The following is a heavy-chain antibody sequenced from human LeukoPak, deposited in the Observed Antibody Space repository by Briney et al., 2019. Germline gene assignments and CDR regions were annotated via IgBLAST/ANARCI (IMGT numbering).Heavy chain of an antibody. J-gene: IGHJ3*02. CDR2: IYYSGST. Sequence: SETLSLTCTVSGGSISSYYWSWIRQPPGKGLEWIWYIYYSGSTNYNPSLKSRVTISVGTSKNQFSLKLSSVTAADTAVYYCARLDYDINAFDIWGQGTMVTVSS. CDR3: ARLDYDINAFDI. V-gene: IGHV4-59*08. CDR1: GGSISSYY. D-gene: IGHD3-9*01.